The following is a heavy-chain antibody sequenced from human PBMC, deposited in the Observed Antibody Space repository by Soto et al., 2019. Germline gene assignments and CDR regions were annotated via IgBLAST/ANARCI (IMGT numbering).Heavy chain of an antibody. Sequence: TSETLSLTCTVSGGSISSSSYYWGWIRQPPGKGLEWIGSIYCSGSTYYNPSLKSRVTISVDTSKNQFSLKLSSVTAADTAVYYCGRHLGVVVVAAPPGWFAPWGQGTRVPVSS. CDR3: GRHLGVVVVAAPPGWFAP. D-gene: IGHD2-15*01. CDR1: GGSISSSSYY. V-gene: IGHV4-39*01. CDR2: IYCSGST. J-gene: IGHJ5*02.